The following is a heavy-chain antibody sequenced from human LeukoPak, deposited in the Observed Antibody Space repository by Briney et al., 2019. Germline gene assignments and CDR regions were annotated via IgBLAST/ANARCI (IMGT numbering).Heavy chain of an antibody. V-gene: IGHV3-21*01. CDR1: GFTFNTYT. CDR3: TRDHLGGAVEFDY. CDR2: ITASSTAI. J-gene: IGHJ4*02. Sequence: GGSLRLSCAASGFTFNTYTMNWVRQAPGKGLEWVSSITASSTAIYSADSMKGRFTISRDNTKNSLYLQMNSLRAEDTAVYYCTRDHLGGAVEFDYWGQGTLVTVSS. D-gene: IGHD1-26*01.